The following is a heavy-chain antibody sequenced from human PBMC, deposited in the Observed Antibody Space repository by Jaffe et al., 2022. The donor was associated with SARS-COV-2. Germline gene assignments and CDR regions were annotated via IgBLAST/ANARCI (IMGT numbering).Heavy chain of an antibody. CDR3: ARAGLSSSWYFHEDDWFDP. CDR1: GGSISSSSYY. J-gene: IGHJ5*02. V-gene: IGHV4-39*01. Sequence: QLQLQESGPGLVKPSETLSLTCTVSGGSISSSSYYWGWIRQPPGKGLEWIGSIYYSGSTYYNPSLKSRVTISVDTSKNQFSLKLSSVTAADTAVYYCARAGLSSSWYFHEDDWFDPWGQGTLVTVSS. D-gene: IGHD6-13*01. CDR2: IYYSGST.